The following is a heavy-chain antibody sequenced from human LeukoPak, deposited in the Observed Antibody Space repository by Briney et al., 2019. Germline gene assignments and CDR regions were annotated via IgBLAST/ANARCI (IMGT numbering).Heavy chain of an antibody. Sequence: PGGSLRLSCAASGFTFSSYGMHWVRQAPGKGLEWVAVISYDGSNKYYADSVKGRFTISRDNSKNTLYPQMNSLRAEDTAVYYCARGYSSSWYPYYFDYWGQGTLVTVSS. D-gene: IGHD6-13*01. J-gene: IGHJ4*02. CDR2: ISYDGSNK. CDR1: GFTFSSYG. CDR3: ARGYSSSWYPYYFDY. V-gene: IGHV3-30*03.